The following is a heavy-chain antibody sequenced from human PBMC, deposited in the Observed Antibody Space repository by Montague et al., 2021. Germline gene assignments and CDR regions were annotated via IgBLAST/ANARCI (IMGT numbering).Heavy chain of an antibody. D-gene: IGHD6-13*01. V-gene: IGHV4-59*12. CDR1: GASITGYY. Sequence: SDTRSLTCSVSGASITGYYWRWIPLPPGKGLEWIAYVYSSGGTSYNPSPKSRVIISVESAKNQISLTLNSATAADTAVYYCARGHGYDSSWCYWGQGTL. CDR2: VYSSGGT. CDR3: ARGHGYDSSWCY. J-gene: IGHJ4*02.